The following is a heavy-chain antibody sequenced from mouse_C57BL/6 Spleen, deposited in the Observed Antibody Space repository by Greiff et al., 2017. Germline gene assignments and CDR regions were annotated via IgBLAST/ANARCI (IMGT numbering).Heavy chain of an antibody. CDR2: IYPGDGDT. J-gene: IGHJ2*01. CDR3: AREGARGFDY. V-gene: IGHV1-82*01. Sequence: QVQLQQSGPELVKPGASVKISCKASGYAFSSSWMNWVKQRPGKGLEWIGRIYPGDGDTNYNGKFKGKATLTADKSSSTAYMQLSSLTSEDSAVYFCAREGARGFDYWGQGTTLTVSS. CDR1: GYAFSSSW.